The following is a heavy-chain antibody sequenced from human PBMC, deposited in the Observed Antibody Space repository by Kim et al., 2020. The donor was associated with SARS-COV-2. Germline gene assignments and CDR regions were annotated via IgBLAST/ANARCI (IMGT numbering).Heavy chain of an antibody. V-gene: IGHV1-46*01. J-gene: IGHJ4*02. Sequence: ASVKVSCKASGYTFTSYYMHWVRQAPGQGLEWMGIINPSGGSTSYAQKFQGRVTMTRDTSTSTVYMDLSSLRSEDTAVYYCARDSGVAVAGESVQTDYFDYWGQGTLVTVSS. CDR3: ARDSGVAVAGESVQTDYFDY. CDR1: GYTFTSYY. CDR2: INPSGGST. D-gene: IGHD6-19*01.